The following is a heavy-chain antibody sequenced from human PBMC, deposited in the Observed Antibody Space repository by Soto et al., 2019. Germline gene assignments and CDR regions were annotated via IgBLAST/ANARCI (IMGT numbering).Heavy chain of an antibody. CDR2: IYHSGST. D-gene: IGHD3-3*01. Sequence: SETLSLTFAVSGGSISSGGYSWSWIRQPPGKGLEWIGYIYHSGSTYYNPSLKSRVTISVYRAKNQFSLKLSSVTAADTAVYYCARGPAYYDFWSGQTPYGMDVWGQGTTVTAP. J-gene: IGHJ6*02. V-gene: IGHV4-30-2*01. CDR1: GGSISSGGYS. CDR3: ARGPAYYDFWSGQTPYGMDV.